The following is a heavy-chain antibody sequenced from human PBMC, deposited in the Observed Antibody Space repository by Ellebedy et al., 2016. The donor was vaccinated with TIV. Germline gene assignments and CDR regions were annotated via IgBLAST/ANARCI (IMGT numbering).Heavy chain of an antibody. CDR1: GFTFSRFG. V-gene: IGHV3-30*18. CDR2: ISYDGINQ. J-gene: IGHJ4*02. CDR3: VKDWYSSGPYYFDY. Sequence: PGGSLRLSCVASGFTFSRFGMHWVRQVPGKGLEWVAFISYDGINQYYTDSVKGRFTISRDTSKNTLFLQMNSLRPEDTAVYYCVKDWYSSGPYYFDYWGQGILVTVSS. D-gene: IGHD6-19*01.